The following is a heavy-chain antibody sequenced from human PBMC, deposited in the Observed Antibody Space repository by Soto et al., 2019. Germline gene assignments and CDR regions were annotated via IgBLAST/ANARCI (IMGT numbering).Heavy chain of an antibody. CDR2: IYWDNDK. CDR1: GFSLSSGVG. D-gene: IGHD3-16*01. V-gene: IGHV2-5*02. J-gene: IGHJ5*02. CDR3: AHSLYDYVWGTNWFDP. Sequence: GPTLVNPTETLTLTCTFSGFSLSSGVGVGWVRQPPGKALEWLAVIYWDNDKRSSPSLKSRLTITKDTSKNQVFLTMTNMDPVDTATYYCAHSLYDYVWGTNWFDPWGQGTLVTVSS.